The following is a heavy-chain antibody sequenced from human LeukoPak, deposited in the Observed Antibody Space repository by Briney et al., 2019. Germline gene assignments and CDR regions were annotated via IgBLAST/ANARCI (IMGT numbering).Heavy chain of an antibody. V-gene: IGHV4-34*01. CDR1: GGSFSGYY. J-gene: IGHJ4*02. CDR2: IYYSGST. Sequence: SETLSLTCAVYGGSFSGYYWSWIRQPPGKGLEWIGSIYYSGSTYYNPSLKSRVTISVDTSKNQFSLKLISVTAADTAVYYCARGPPYIVVVTAIGFFDYWGQGTLVTVSS. CDR3: ARGPPYIVVVTAIGFFDY. D-gene: IGHD2-21*02.